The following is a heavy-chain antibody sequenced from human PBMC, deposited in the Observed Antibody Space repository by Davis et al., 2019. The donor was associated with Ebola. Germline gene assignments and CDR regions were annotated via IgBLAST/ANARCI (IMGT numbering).Heavy chain of an antibody. J-gene: IGHJ6*02. Sequence: SEPLSLTCTVPGASISSYYWRWIRQPPGKGLEWIGHIYFRGSTNYNPSLKSRVTISVDTSKNQFSLKLSSVTAADTAVYYCARYSAYDYFILGYYGMDVWGQGTTVTVSS. CDR1: GASISSYY. CDR2: IYFRGST. V-gene: IGHV4-59*01. CDR3: ARYSAYDYFILGYYGMDV. D-gene: IGHD5-12*01.